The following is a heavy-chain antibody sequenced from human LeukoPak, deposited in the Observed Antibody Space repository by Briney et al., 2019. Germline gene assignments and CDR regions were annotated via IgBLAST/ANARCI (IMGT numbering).Heavy chain of an antibody. V-gene: IGHV3-30*04. J-gene: IGHJ4*02. CDR3: ARDHLIVVLRYYFDY. D-gene: IGHD3-22*01. CDR1: GFTFSSNA. Sequence: PGGSLRLSCAASGFTFSSNAVDWVRQAPVKVLASVAVISYDGSNNYYAGSVKGRFTISRENSKNSLYLQMNSLRAEDTAVYYCARDHLIVVLRYYFDYWGQGTLVTVSS. CDR2: ISYDGSNN.